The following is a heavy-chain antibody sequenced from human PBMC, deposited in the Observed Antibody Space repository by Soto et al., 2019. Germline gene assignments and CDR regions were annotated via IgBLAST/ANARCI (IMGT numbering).Heavy chain of an antibody. Sequence: QVQLVQSGAEVKKPGSSVMVSCKASRGTFSSYTISWVRQAPGQGLEWMGRIIPILGIANYAQKFQGRVTSTADQSKFTAYMELSSLRSEDTPAYYCARSQVSVAKEQLYYYYYMDVLVKGTTVTVSS. J-gene: IGHJ6*03. D-gene: IGHD1-26*01. CDR3: ARSQVSVAKEQLYYYYYMDV. V-gene: IGHV1-69*02. CDR2: IIPILGIA. CDR1: RGTFSSYT.